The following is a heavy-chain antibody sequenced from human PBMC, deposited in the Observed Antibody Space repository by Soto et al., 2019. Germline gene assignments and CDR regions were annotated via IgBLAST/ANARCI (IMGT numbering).Heavy chain of an antibody. V-gene: IGHV4-59*08. CDR1: GGSISSYY. J-gene: IGHJ4*02. D-gene: IGHD3-16*02. Sequence: TLSLTCTVSGGSISSYYWSWIRQPPGKGLEWIGYIYYSGSTNYNPSLKSRVTISVDTSKNQFSLKLSSVTAADTAVYYCASTFGGVIAPFDYWGQGTLVTVSS. CDR2: IYYSGST. CDR3: ASTFGGVIAPFDY.